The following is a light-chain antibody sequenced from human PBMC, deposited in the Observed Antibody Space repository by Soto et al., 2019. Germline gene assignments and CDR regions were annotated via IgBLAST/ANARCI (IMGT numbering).Light chain of an antibody. CDR2: DAS. J-gene: IGKJ4*01. V-gene: IGKV1-5*01. CDR1: QNINNW. CDR3: QQYNNYNT. Sequence: DIQMTQSPSTLSASVGDRVTITCRASQNINNWLAWYQQKPGKAPKLLIYDASSLNSGLPSRFYGSGSGTELTLTISGLQPEGFATYYCQQYNNYNTFGGGTLVEIQ.